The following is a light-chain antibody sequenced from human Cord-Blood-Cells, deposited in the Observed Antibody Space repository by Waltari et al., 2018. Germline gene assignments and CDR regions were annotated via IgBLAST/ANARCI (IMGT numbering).Light chain of an antibody. CDR3: LLSYSGALVV. J-gene: IGLJ2*01. Sequence: QAVVTQEPSLTVSPGGTVTLTCGSSTGAVTSGPYPYWFQQKPGQAPRTLIYDTSNKHSWTPARFSGSLLGGKAALTLSGAQPEDEAEYYCLLSYSGALVVFGGGTKLTVL. CDR2: DTS. CDR1: TGAVTSGPY. V-gene: IGLV7-46*01.